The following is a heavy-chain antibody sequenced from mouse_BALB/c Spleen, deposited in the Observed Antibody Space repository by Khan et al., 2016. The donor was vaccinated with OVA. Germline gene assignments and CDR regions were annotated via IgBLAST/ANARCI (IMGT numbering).Heavy chain of an antibody. CDR1: GFSLTNYG. CDR2: IWSDGTT. J-gene: IGHJ4*01. D-gene: IGHD2-10*01. Sequence: QVQLKESGPGLVAPSQSLSITYTISGFSLTNYGVHWVRQPPGKGLEWLVVIWSDGTTTYDSALKSRLTISKDNSKSQVFLKMDSLQTDDTAIYYCARQPYYHYYVMDYWGQGTSVTVSS. CDR3: ARQPYYHYYVMDY. V-gene: IGHV2-6-1*01.